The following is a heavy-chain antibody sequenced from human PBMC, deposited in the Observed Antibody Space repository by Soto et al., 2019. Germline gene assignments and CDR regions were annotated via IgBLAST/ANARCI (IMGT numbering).Heavy chain of an antibody. D-gene: IGHD3-16*01. CDR3: ARVGGAYLGYYYYGMDV. Sequence: RGGSLKLSCAASGFTCSSYWMSWVRQAPGKGLEWVANIKQDGSEKYYVDSVKGRFTISRDNAKNSLYLQMNSLRAEDTAVYYCARVGGAYLGYYYYGMDVWGQGTTVTVSS. CDR2: IKQDGSEK. CDR1: GFTCSSYW. J-gene: IGHJ6*02. V-gene: IGHV3-7*01.